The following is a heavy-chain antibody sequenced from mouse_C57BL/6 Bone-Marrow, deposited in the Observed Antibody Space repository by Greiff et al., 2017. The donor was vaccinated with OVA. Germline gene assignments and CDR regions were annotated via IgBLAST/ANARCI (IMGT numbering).Heavy chain of an antibody. Sequence: QVQLQQSGAELVKPGASVKISCKASGYAFSSYWMNWVKQRPGKGLEWIGQIYPGDGDTNYNGKFKGKATLTADKSSSTAYMQLSSLTSEDSAVYFCARHYGSSYPFDYWGQGTTLTVSS. J-gene: IGHJ2*01. CDR1: GYAFSSYW. CDR2: IYPGDGDT. V-gene: IGHV1-80*01. CDR3: ARHYGSSYPFDY. D-gene: IGHD1-1*01.